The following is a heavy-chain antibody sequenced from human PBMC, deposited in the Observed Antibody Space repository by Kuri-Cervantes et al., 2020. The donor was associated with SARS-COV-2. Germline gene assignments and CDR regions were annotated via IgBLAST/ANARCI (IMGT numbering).Heavy chain of an antibody. V-gene: IGHV3-30*04. Sequence: GGSLRLSCAASGFTFSSYAMHWVRQAPGKGLEWVAVISYDGSNKYYADSVKGRFTISRDNSKNTLYLQMNSLRAEDPAVYYCARDSDDSSGYYLLLDYWGQGTLVTVSS. D-gene: IGHD3-22*01. CDR2: ISYDGSNK. J-gene: IGHJ4*02. CDR1: GFTFSSYA. CDR3: ARDSDDSSGYYLLLDY.